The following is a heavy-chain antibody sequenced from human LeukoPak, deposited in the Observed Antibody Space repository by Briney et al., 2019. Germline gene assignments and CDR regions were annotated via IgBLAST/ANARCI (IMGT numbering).Heavy chain of an antibody. CDR1: GFRFSNYA. Sequence: PGGSLRLSCAASGFRFSNYAMSWVRQAPGKGLEWVSGIGGSGSSTYYADSAKGRFTISRDNSKNTLYLQMNSLRAEDTAVYYCAKLWFGELGAVYFDYWGQGTLVTVSS. D-gene: IGHD3-10*01. J-gene: IGHJ4*02. V-gene: IGHV3-23*01. CDR2: IGGSGSST. CDR3: AKLWFGELGAVYFDY.